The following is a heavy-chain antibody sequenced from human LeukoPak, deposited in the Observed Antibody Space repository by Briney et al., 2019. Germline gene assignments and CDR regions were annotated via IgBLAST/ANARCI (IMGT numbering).Heavy chain of an antibody. J-gene: IGHJ4*02. Sequence: PSETLSLTCTVSGGSISSYYWSWLRQPPGKGLEWIGYIYYSGSTNYNPSLKSRVTISVDTSKNQFSLKLSSVTAADTAVYYCARVRSSGWYYFDYWGQGTLVTVSS. D-gene: IGHD6-19*01. CDR3: ARVRSSGWYYFDY. CDR1: GGSISSYY. CDR2: IYYSGST. V-gene: IGHV4-59*01.